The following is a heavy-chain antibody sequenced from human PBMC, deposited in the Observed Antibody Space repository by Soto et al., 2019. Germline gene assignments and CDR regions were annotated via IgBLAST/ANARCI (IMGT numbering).Heavy chain of an antibody. CDR2: IYHSGST. CDR3: ARGDYYDSSGYSNKNAFDI. V-gene: IGHV4-30-2*01. Sequence: SETLSLTCAVSGGSISSGGYSWSWIRQPPGKGLEWIGYIYHSGSTYYNPSLKSRVTISVDRSKNQFSLKLSSVTAADTAVYYCARGDYYDSSGYSNKNAFDIWGQGTMVT. J-gene: IGHJ3*02. CDR1: GGSISSGGYS. D-gene: IGHD3-22*01.